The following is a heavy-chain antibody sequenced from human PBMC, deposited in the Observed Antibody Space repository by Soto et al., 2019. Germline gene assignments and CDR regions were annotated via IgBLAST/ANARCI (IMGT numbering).Heavy chain of an antibody. J-gene: IGHJ4*02. CDR1: GYTFTSYA. V-gene: IGHV1-3*01. CDR3: AVQTGGKYSSGWTYFDY. D-gene: IGHD6-19*01. CDR2: INAGNGNT. Sequence: ASVKVSCKASGYTFTSYAIHWVRQAPGQRLEWMGWINAGNGNTKYSQKFQGRVTITRDTSASTAYMELSSLRSEDTAVYYCAVQTGGKYSSGWTYFDYWGQGTLVTVSS.